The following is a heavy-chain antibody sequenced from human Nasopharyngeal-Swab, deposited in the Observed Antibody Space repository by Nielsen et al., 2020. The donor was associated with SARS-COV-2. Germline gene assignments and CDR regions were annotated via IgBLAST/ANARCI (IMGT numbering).Heavy chain of an antibody. CDR3: ARGLGAPSSVWH. CDR2: ISPNSGFK. Sequence: ALVKVSCKASGYTFTDFDVNWVRQATGQGLEWMGWISPNSGFKGYAEKFEGRVTMTRNIATNTVYLELTSLGFEDTAVYYCARGLGAPSSVWHWGPGTQVTVSS. J-gene: IGHJ1*01. CDR1: GYTFTDFD. D-gene: IGHD3-10*01. V-gene: IGHV1-8*01.